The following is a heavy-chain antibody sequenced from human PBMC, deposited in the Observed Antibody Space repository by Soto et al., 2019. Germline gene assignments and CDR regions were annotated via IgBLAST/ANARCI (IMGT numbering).Heavy chain of an antibody. Sequence: ETLSLTCAVSGGSISSSSYYWGWIRQPPGKGLEWIGSIYYSGSTYYNPSLKSRVTISVDTSKNQFSLKLSSVTAADTAVYYCARYALRYFDWLVGPPDPNYGMDVWGQGTTVTVSS. D-gene: IGHD3-9*01. CDR1: GGSISSSSYY. CDR3: ARYALRYFDWLVGPPDPNYGMDV. CDR2: IYYSGST. V-gene: IGHV4-39*07. J-gene: IGHJ6*02.